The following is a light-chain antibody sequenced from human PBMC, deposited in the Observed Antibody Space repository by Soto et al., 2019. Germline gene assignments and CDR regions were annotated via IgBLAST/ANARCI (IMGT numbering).Light chain of an antibody. V-gene: IGLV2-14*01. Sequence: QSVLTQPASVSGSPGQSITISCTGTSSDVGSYTYVSWYQQHPGKAPKLMIYEVTYRPSGVSTRFSGSKSGNTASLTISGLQAEDEADYYCSSYTRSSPVVFGGGTKVPVL. CDR1: SSDVGSYTY. CDR2: EVT. CDR3: SSYTRSSPVV. J-gene: IGLJ2*01.